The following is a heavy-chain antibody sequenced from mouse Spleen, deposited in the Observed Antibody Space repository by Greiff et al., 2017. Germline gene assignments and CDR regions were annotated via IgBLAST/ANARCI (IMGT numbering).Heavy chain of an antibody. J-gene: IGHJ1*01. CDR2: IWSGGST. V-gene: IGHV2-2*01. CDR3: ARNDYGTGYVDV. D-gene: IGHD2-1*01. Sequence: QVQLKESGPGLVQPSQCLSITCTASGFSLTSYGVHWVRQSPGKGLEWLGVIWSGGSTDYNAAFISRLSISKDNSKSQVFFQMNSLQADDTAIYYWARNDYGTGYVDVWGAGTTVTVSS. CDR1: GFSLTSYG.